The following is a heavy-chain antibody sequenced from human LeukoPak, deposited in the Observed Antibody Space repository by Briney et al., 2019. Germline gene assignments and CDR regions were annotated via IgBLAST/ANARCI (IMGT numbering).Heavy chain of an antibody. Sequence: ASVKVSCKASGGTFSSYAISWVRQAPGQGLEWMGMIIPIFGTANYAQKFQGRVTITTDESTSTAYMELSSLRSEDTAVYYCALVVVTAMSYDAFDIWGQGTMVTVSS. V-gene: IGHV1-69*05. CDR1: GGTFSSYA. CDR2: IIPIFGTA. CDR3: ALVVVTAMSYDAFDI. D-gene: IGHD2-21*02. J-gene: IGHJ3*02.